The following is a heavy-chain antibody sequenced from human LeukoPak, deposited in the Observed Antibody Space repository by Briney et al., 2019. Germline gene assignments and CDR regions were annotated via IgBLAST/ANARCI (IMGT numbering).Heavy chain of an antibody. Sequence: PGGSLRLSCAASGFTFSSYSMNWVRQAPGKGLEWVASISSSTYKYYADSLKGRFTISRDNARNSLYLQMNSLRADDTGVYYCARDDDSSGYEGDWGQGTRVTVSS. J-gene: IGHJ4*02. CDR3: ARDDDSSGYEGD. D-gene: IGHD3-22*01. CDR1: GFTFSSYS. CDR2: ISSSTYK. V-gene: IGHV3-21*06.